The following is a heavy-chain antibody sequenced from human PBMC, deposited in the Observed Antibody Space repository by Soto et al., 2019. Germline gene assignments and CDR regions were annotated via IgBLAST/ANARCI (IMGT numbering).Heavy chain of an antibody. J-gene: IGHJ4*02. CDR2: IIPIFATT. CDR3: DREGWYGTQRYYFDY. Sequence: SVNVSFKASGGTSSSYAVSWVRQAPGQGLEWMGVIIPIFATTNYAQKFQGRVTITADKSTSTAYMELSSLRFEDTAVYYCDREGWYGTQRYYFDYWGRGTLVTVSS. V-gene: IGHV1-69*06. CDR1: GGTSSSYA. D-gene: IGHD2-15*01.